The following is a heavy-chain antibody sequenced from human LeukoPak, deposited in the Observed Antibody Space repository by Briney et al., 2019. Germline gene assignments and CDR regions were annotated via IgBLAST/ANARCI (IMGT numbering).Heavy chain of an antibody. J-gene: IGHJ4*02. CDR2: FYHSGNT. CDR3: ARDLSDGSGSYYNFDY. D-gene: IGHD3-10*01. Sequence: SETLSLTCTVSGGSVSSGSNYWSWIRQSPGRGLEWIGYFYHSGNTKYNPSFKSRATISVDTSKNQFSLKLSSVTAADTAVYYCARDLSDGSGSYYNFDYWGQGTLVTVSS. V-gene: IGHV4-61*01. CDR1: GGSVSSGSNY.